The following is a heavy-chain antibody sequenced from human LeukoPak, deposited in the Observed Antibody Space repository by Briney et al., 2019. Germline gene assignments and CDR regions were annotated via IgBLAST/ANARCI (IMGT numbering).Heavy chain of an antibody. V-gene: IGHV1-18*01. CDR1: GYTFTSYG. J-gene: IGHJ4*02. Sequence: ASVKVSCKASGYTFTSYGISWLRQAPGQGLEWMGWISAYNGNTNYAQKLQGRVTMTEDTSTDTAYMELSSLRSEDTAVYYCATDAEVGATNFDYWGQGTLVTVSS. CDR3: ATDAEVGATNFDY. CDR2: ISAYNGNT. D-gene: IGHD1-26*01.